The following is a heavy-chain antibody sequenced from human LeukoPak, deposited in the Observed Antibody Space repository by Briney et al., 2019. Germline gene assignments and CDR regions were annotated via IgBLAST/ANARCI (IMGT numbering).Heavy chain of an antibody. CDR1: GLTLSNVW. V-gene: IGHV3-15*07. D-gene: IGHD2-15*01. CDR2: IRSRGDGGTT. Sequence: GGSLRLSCAVSGLTLSNVWMNWVRQAPGKGLEWVGRIRSRGDGGTTDFAAPVKGRFTISRDDSKNTLYLQMNSLTSEDTAVYYRSQGSAQYFDYWGQGTLVTVSS. CDR3: SQGSAQYFDY. J-gene: IGHJ4*02.